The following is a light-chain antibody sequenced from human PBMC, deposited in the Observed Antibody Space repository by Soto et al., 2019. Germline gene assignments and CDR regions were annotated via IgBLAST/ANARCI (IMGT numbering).Light chain of an antibody. CDR3: QQSYTSPVT. J-gene: IGKJ4*01. CDR1: QSISTY. CDR2: GAS. V-gene: IGKV1-39*01. Sequence: DIQMTQSPSSLSASVGDRVIFTCRASQSISTYLNWYEQKPGKAPNLLIYGASNLQSGVPSRFSGGGSGTDFTLTISSLQPEDFGTYYCQQSYTSPVTFGGGPKVDI.